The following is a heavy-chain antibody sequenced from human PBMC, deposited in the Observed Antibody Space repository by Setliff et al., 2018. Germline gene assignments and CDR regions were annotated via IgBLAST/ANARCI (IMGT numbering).Heavy chain of an antibody. D-gene: IGHD3-3*01. Sequence: SETLSLTCAAYGGTFTYYYWTWIRQSPGKGLEWIGYIYYSGSTSYYNPSLKSRVTISVDTSKNQFSLTLTSVTAADTAVYYCARMTGFQYIDVWGKGTTVTVSS. CDR2: IYYSGSTS. V-gene: IGHV4-59*08. CDR3: ARMTGFQYIDV. CDR1: GGTFTYYY. J-gene: IGHJ6*03.